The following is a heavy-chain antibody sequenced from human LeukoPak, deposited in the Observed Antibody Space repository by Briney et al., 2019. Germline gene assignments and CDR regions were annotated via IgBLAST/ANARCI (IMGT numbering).Heavy chain of an antibody. D-gene: IGHD6-13*01. J-gene: IGHJ5*02. CDR3: AKEPAQQLEPNWFDP. Sequence: GGSLRLSCAASGFTVSTKYMSWVRQPPGKGLEWVSIIYTGDGTYYADSVKGRFTISRDNSKNTLYLQMNSLRAEDTAVYYCAKEPAQQLEPNWFDPWGQGTLVTVSS. V-gene: IGHV3-66*01. CDR1: GFTVSTKY. CDR2: IYTGDGT.